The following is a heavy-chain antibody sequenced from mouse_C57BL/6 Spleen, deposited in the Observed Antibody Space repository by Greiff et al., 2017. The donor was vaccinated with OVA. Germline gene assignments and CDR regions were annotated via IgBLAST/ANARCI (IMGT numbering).Heavy chain of an antibody. CDR2: IHPNSGST. J-gene: IGHJ2*01. D-gene: IGHD2-4*01. Sequence: QVQLQHPGAELVKPGASVKLSCKASGYTFTSYWMHWVKQRPGQGLEWIGMIHPNSGSTNYNEKFKSKATLTVDKSSSTAYMQLSSLTSEDSAVYYCARSGYDYDNFDYWGQGTTLTVSS. CDR3: ARSGYDYDNFDY. CDR1: GYTFTSYW. V-gene: IGHV1-64*01.